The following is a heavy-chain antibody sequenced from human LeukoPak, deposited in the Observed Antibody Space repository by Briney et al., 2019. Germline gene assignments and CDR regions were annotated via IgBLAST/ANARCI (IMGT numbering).Heavy chain of an antibody. Sequence: GGSLRLSCAASGFTFDDYTMHWVRQAPGKGLEWVSLISWDGGSTYYADSVKGRFTISRDNSKNSLYLQMNSLRTEDTALYCCAKNHVGGYDSSYYYYYMDVWGKGTTVTVSS. J-gene: IGHJ6*03. CDR3: AKNHVGGYDSSYYYYYMDV. D-gene: IGHD6-25*01. CDR1: GFTFDDYT. V-gene: IGHV3-43*01. CDR2: ISWDGGST.